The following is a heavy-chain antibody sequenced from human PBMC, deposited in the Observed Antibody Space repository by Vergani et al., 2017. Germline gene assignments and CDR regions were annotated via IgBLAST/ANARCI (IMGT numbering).Heavy chain of an antibody. CDR3: ERGGNDSSGLRGGY. CDR2: IIPIFGTA. D-gene: IGHD3-22*01. J-gene: IGHJ4*02. Sequence: QVQLVQSGAEVKKPGSSVKVSCKASGATFSSYAISWVRQAPGQGLEWRGGIIPIFGTANYAQKFQGSVTITADESTSTAYMELSSLRSEETAVYYCERGGNDSSGLRGGYWGQGTLVTVSS. CDR1: GATFSSYA. V-gene: IGHV1-69*12.